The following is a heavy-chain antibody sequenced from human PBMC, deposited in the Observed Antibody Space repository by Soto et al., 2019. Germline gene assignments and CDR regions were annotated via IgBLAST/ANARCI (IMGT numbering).Heavy chain of an antibody. V-gene: IGHV1-18*01. D-gene: IGHD5-12*01. CDR1: GYTFTSYS. J-gene: IGHJ4*02. CDR2: FSVYNGNT. CDR3: ARQGYLKALQY. Sequence: ASVKVSCRASGYTFTSYSIAWVRQAPGQGLEWMGWFSVYNGNTDYAQNFQGRVTMTTDTSTNTAYMELSSLRSDDTALYYCARQGYLKALQYWGQGTLVTVSS.